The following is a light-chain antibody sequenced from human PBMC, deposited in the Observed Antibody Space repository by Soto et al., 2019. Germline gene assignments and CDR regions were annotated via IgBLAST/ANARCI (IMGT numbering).Light chain of an antibody. V-gene: IGLV2-14*01. CDR1: GVRLYNH. CDR2: EVS. CDR3: ASFTTSNTWV. Sequence: QSALTQPASVSGSPGQSVTISCSSGVRLYNHVSWYQQHPGNAPKLIIYEVSDRPSGVSNRFSGSKSGNTASLTISGLQAEDEAEYYCASFTTSNTWVFGGGTRLTVL. J-gene: IGLJ3*02.